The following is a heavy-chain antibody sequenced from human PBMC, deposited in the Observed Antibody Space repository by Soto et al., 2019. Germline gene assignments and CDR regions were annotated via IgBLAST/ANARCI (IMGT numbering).Heavy chain of an antibody. J-gene: IGHJ6*02. CDR1: GFTFSGSA. CDR3: TGQFYYDSSGYYGGDYYYGMDV. Sequence: EVQLVESGGALVQPGGSLKLSCAASGFTFSGSAMHWVRQAYGKGLEWVGHIRSKPNNYATAYAASLEGRFTISRDDSKNTAYLQMNSLKTEDTAVYYCTGQFYYDSSGYYGGDYYYGMDVWGQGTTVTVSS. V-gene: IGHV3-73*02. D-gene: IGHD3-22*01. CDR2: IRSKPNNYAT.